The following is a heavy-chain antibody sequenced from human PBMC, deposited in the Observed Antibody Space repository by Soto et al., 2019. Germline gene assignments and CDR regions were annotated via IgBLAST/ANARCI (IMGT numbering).Heavy chain of an antibody. CDR3: ARDSPPPLE. Sequence: QVQLVRSGAEVKKPGASVKVSCKASGYTFTSYGISWVRQAPGQGLEWMGWISAYNGNTNYAQKLQGRVTMTTDTSSNTASMELRSPRSDDTAVYYCARDSPPPLEWGQGTLVSVSS. CDR1: GYTFTSYG. V-gene: IGHV1-18*01. CDR2: ISAYNGNT. J-gene: IGHJ4*02.